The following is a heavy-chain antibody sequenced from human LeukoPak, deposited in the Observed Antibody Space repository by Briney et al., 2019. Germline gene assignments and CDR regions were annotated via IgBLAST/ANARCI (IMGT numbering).Heavy chain of an antibody. CDR3: ATDPGYCTNGVCYTAALD. CDR1: GGTFRRND. J-gene: IGHJ4*02. CDR2: FDPEDGET. V-gene: IGHV1-24*01. Sequence: ASVKVSCKAFGGTFRRNDLTWVRQAPGKGLEWMGGFDPEDGETIYAQKFQGRVTMTEDTSTDTAYMELSSLRSEDTAVYYCATDPGYCTNGVCYTAALDWGQGTLVTVSS. D-gene: IGHD2-8*01.